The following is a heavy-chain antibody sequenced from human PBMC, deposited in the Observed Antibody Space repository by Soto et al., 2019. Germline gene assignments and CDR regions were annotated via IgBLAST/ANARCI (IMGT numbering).Heavy chain of an antibody. Sequence: GASVKVSCKASGYTFTGYYMHWVRQAPGQGLEWMGWINPNSGGTNYAQKFQGWVTMTRDTSISTAYMELSRLRSDDTAVYYCATGIAAAGTSVGPLGPYYYGMDVWGQGTTVTVSS. J-gene: IGHJ6*02. CDR2: INPNSGGT. CDR1: GYTFTGYY. D-gene: IGHD6-13*01. CDR3: ATGIAAAGTSVGPLGPYYYGMDV. V-gene: IGHV1-2*04.